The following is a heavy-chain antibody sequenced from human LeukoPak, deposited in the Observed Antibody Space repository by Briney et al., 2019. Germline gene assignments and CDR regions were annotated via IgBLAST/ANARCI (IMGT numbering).Heavy chain of an antibody. V-gene: IGHV1-18*01. J-gene: IGHJ4*02. CDR3: AREDGLGSYYNGFDY. Sequence: GASVKVSCKASGYTFTSFGITWVRQAPGQGLQWMGWINPDNGHTIYGQNLQGRVTMTTDTSTTTVYLELRSLRSDDTAVYYCAREDGLGSYYNGFDYWGQGTLVTVSS. CDR2: INPDNGHT. CDR1: GYTFTSFG. D-gene: IGHD3-10*01.